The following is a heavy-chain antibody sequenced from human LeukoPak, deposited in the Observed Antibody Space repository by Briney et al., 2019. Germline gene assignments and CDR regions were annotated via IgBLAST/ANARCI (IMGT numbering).Heavy chain of an antibody. J-gene: IGHJ4*02. CDR2: ISSSSSYI. Sequence: GGSLRLSCAASGFTFSSYSMNWVRQAPGKGLEWVSSISSSSSYIYYADSVRGRFTISRDNANNALHLQMNSLRAEDTAVYYCARVFWETVNTGYYSDFWGQGTLVTVSS. D-gene: IGHD3-22*01. V-gene: IGHV3-21*01. CDR3: ARVFWETVNTGYYSDF. CDR1: GFTFSSYS.